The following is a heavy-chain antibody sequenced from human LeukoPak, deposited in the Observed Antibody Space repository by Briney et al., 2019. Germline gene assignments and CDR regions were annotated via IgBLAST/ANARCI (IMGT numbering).Heavy chain of an antibody. CDR1: GGTFSSYA. CDR2: IIPIFGTA. V-gene: IGHV1-69*06. J-gene: IGHJ3*02. D-gene: IGHD2-15*01. Sequence: SVKVSCKASGGTFSSYAISWGRQAPGQGLEWRGGIIPIFGTANYAQKFQGRVTITADKSTSTAYMELSSLRSEDTAVYYCARARPYCSGGSCYDAFDIWGQGTMVTVSS. CDR3: ARARPYCSGGSCYDAFDI.